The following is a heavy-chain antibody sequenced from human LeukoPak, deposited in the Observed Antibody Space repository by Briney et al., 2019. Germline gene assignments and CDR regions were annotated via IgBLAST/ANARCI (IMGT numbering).Heavy chain of an antibody. Sequence: ASVKVSCKASGYIFTSYGINWVRQAPGQGLEWMGWISAYNGNTNYAQKLQGRVTMTTDTSTSTAYLEVRSLRSEDTAVYYCAREGVMAADRLREFDPWGQGTLVTVSS. V-gene: IGHV1-18*01. D-gene: IGHD6-13*01. CDR1: GYIFTSYG. CDR3: AREGVMAADRLREFDP. J-gene: IGHJ5*02. CDR2: ISAYNGNT.